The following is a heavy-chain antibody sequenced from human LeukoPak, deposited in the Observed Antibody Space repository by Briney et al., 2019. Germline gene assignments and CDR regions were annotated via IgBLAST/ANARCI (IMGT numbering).Heavy chain of an antibody. CDR2: ISSSSTTI. CDR1: GFTFSSYA. D-gene: IGHD3-22*01. CDR3: ATPYDPRSY. V-gene: IGHV3-48*01. Sequence: GGSLRLSCAASGFTFSSYAMSWVRQAPGKGLEWVSYISSSSTTIYYADSVTGRFTISRDNAKNSLYLQMNSLRVEDTAVYYCATPYDPRSYWGQGTLVTVSS. J-gene: IGHJ4*02.